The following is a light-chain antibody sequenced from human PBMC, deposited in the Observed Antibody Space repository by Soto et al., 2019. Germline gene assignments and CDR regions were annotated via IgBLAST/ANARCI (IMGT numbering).Light chain of an antibody. CDR1: QGISNY. Sequence: DIQMTQSPSSLSASVGDRVTITCQASQGISNYLNWYQQKPGKAPKLLIYGESNLETGVPSRFSGSGSGTDFTFTISSLQAEDIATYICQQYDSVFTFGQGTRLEIK. V-gene: IGKV1-33*01. CDR2: GES. CDR3: QQYDSVFT. J-gene: IGKJ5*01.